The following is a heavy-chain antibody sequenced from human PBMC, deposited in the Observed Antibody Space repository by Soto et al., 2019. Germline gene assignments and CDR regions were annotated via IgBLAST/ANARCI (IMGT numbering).Heavy chain of an antibody. CDR3: KRSYGDPSSAAGFDY. Sequence: ASVKVSCKASGYSFSSYGISWVRQAPGQGLEWMGWISTYNGKTNSAQKFQGRVTMTTDRSTSKTYMELRSLISDDTAVYYCKRSYGDPSSAAGFDYWGQG. D-gene: IGHD4-17*01. V-gene: IGHV1-18*01. CDR2: ISTYNGKT. J-gene: IGHJ4*02. CDR1: GYSFSSYG.